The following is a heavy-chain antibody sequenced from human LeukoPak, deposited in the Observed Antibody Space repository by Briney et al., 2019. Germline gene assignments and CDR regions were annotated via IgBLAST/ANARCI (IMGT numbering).Heavy chain of an antibody. Sequence: GGSLRLSCAATGFNFNKYDMTWARQAPGKGLEWVSTITGRSDKTYYTDSVKGRFVTSRDNSKDTLYLQMNSLRAEDTALYYCAKGGWLDNLGQGALVTVSS. V-gene: IGHV3-23*01. CDR3: AKGGWLDN. CDR2: ITGRSDKT. J-gene: IGHJ4*02. CDR1: GFNFNKYD. D-gene: IGHD6-19*01.